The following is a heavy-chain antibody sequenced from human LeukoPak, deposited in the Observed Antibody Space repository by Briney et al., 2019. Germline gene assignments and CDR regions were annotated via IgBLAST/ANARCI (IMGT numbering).Heavy chain of an antibody. Sequence: RVASVKVSCKASGGTFSSYAISWVRQAPGQGLEWMGRIIPILGIANYAQKLQGRVTITADKSTSTAYMELSSLRSEDTAVYYCARDSLYGSGSYYNPPFDPWGQGTLVTVSS. CDR1: GGTFSSYA. CDR2: IIPILGIA. CDR3: ARDSLYGSGSYYNPPFDP. D-gene: IGHD3-10*01. V-gene: IGHV1-69*04. J-gene: IGHJ5*02.